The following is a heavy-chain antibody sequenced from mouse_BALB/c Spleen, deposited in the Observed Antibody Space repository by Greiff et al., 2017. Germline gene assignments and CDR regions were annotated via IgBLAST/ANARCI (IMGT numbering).Heavy chain of an antibody. CDR2: INPNNGGT. V-gene: IGHV1-18*01. CDR3: ARSDFTVDLDY. Sequence: EVKVVESGPELVKPGASVKIPCKASGYTFTDYNMDWVKQSHGKSLEWIGDINPNNGGTIYNQKFKGKATLTVDKSSSTAYMELRSLTSEDTAVYYCARSDFTVDLDYWGQGTTLTVSS. CDR1: GYTFTDYN. D-gene: IGHD1-1*01. J-gene: IGHJ2*01.